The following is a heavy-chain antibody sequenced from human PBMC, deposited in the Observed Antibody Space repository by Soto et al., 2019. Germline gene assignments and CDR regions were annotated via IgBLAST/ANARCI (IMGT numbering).Heavy chain of an antibody. J-gene: IGHJ4*02. CDR2: INHSGST. CDR3: ARGFCSGGSCYMLFDY. D-gene: IGHD2-15*01. Sequence: ETLSLTCAVYGGSFRDYYWTWIRQPPGKGLEWIGEINHSGSTDYNPSLKSRVTISVDTSKNQFSLKLTSVTAADTAIYYCARGFCSGGSCYMLFDYWGQGTLVTVSS. CDR1: GGSFRDYY. V-gene: IGHV4-34*01.